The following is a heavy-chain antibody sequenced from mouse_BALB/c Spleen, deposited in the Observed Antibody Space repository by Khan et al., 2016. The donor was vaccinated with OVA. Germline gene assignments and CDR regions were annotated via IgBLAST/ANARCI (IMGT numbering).Heavy chain of an antibody. CDR3: ARYHYGNYYWYFDV. Sequence: QLQESGPSLVKPSQTLSLTCSVTGDSITSGYWNWIRKFPGNKLEYMGYISYSGSTYYNPSLKSRISITRDTSKNQYYLQLNSVTTEDTATYXCARYHYGNYYWYFDVWGAGTTVTVSS. D-gene: IGHD2-1*01. CDR2: ISYSGST. V-gene: IGHV3-8*02. CDR1: GDSITSGY. J-gene: IGHJ1*01.